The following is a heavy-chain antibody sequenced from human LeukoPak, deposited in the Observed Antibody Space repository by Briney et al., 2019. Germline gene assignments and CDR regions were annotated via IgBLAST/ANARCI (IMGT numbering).Heavy chain of an antibody. V-gene: IGHV1-2*06. CDR3: ARDLAVAGTMVEFDY. Sequence: ASVKVSCKASGYTFTGYYIHWVRQAPGQGLEWMGRINPNSGGTNYAQKFQGRVTMTRDTSISAAYMELSRLRSDDTAVYYCARDLAVAGTMVEFDYWGQGTLVTVSS. J-gene: IGHJ4*02. CDR1: GYTFTGYY. D-gene: IGHD6-19*01. CDR2: INPNSGGT.